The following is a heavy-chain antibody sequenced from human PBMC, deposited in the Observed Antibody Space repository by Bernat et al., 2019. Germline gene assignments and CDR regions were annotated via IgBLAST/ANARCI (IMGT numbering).Heavy chain of an antibody. CDR3: AKDRGGGSYIDC. V-gene: IGHV3-30*02. CDR2: IRYDGSNK. CDR1: GITFSTNG. Sequence: QVQLVESGGGVVQPGGSLRLSCAASGITFSTNGMHWVRQAPGKGLERVALIRYDGSNKYYADSVKGRFTISRDNYKNTLKQQINSRRANDTAVYYCAKDRGGGSYIDCWGQGTLVTVSS. D-gene: IGHD1-26*01. J-gene: IGHJ4*02.